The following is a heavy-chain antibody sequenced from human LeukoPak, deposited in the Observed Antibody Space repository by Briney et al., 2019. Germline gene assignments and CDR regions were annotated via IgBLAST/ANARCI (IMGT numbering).Heavy chain of an antibody. J-gene: IGHJ5*02. D-gene: IGHD3-22*01. CDR1: GVSISRYY. Sequence: SETLSLTCTVSGVSISRYYWTWIRQAPGKGLEWIGYSYYSGSTDYNPSLRGRVTISVDTSKNQFSLKLSSVTAADTAVYYCARGHYYXSSGYXXXXWFDPWGQGXLVTVS. CDR3: ARGHYYXSSGYXXXXWFDP. V-gene: IGHV4-59*01. CDR2: SYYSGST.